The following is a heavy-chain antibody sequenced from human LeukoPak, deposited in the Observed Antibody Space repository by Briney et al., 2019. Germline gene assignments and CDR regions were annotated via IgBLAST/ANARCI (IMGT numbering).Heavy chain of an antibody. D-gene: IGHD1-14*01. CDR2: VWSDGSNR. J-gene: IGHJ4*02. V-gene: IGHV3-33*06. CDR1: GFTFNTYG. CDR3: AKSNTESQTTVGN. Sequence: GGSLRLSCAASGFTFNTYGMHWVRQAPGKGLEWIADVWSDGSNRFYADSVEGRFTISRDNPKNTLYLQMNSLRAEDTAVYYCAKSNTESQTTVGNWGQETLVSVSS.